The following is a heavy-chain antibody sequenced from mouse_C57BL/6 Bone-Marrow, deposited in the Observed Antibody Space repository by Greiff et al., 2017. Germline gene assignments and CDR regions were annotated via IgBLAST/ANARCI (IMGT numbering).Heavy chain of an antibody. CDR1: GFTFTDYY. CDR3: ARAYYSNSYAMDY. V-gene: IGHV7-3*01. CDR2: IRNKANGYTT. Sequence: EVQWVESGGGLVQPGGSLSLSCAASGFTFTDYYMSWVRQPPGKALEWLGFIRNKANGYTTEYSASVKGRFTISRDNSQSILYLQMNALRAEDSATYYCARAYYSNSYAMDYWGQGTSVTVSS. D-gene: IGHD2-5*01. J-gene: IGHJ4*01.